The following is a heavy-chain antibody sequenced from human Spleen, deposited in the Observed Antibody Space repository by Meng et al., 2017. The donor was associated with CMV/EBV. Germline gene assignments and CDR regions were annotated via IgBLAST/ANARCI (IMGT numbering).Heavy chain of an antibody. Sequence: ASVKVSCKASGYTFTSYDINWVRQATGQGLEWMGWMNPNSGNTGYAQKFQGRVTMTRNTSISTAYMELSSLRSEDTAVYYCARVWTGDGIGYCSGGSCYSGDYYYGMDVWGQGTTVTVSS. CDR3: ARVWTGDGIGYCSGGSCYSGDYYYGMDV. V-gene: IGHV1-8*01. D-gene: IGHD2-15*01. CDR1: GYTFTSYD. CDR2: MNPNSGNT. J-gene: IGHJ6*02.